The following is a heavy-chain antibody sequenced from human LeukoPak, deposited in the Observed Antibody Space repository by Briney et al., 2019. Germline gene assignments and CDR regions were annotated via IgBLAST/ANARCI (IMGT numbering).Heavy chain of an antibody. CDR3: AKDMYYDSSGPVFDY. CDR1: GFTFSSYE. CDR2: ISGSGGNT. Sequence: GGSLRLSCAASGFTFSSYEMNWVRQAPGKGLEWVSTISGSGGNTYYADSVKGRFTISRDTSKNTLYLQMNSPRAEDTAVYYCAKDMYYDSSGPVFDYWGQGTLVTVSS. V-gene: IGHV3-23*01. D-gene: IGHD3-22*01. J-gene: IGHJ4*02.